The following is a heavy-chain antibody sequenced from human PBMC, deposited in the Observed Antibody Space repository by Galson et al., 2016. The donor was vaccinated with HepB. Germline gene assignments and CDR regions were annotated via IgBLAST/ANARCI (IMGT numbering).Heavy chain of an antibody. D-gene: IGHD2-15*01. J-gene: IGHJ4*02. V-gene: IGHV3-74*01. CDR3: LRDAPTVWDLFDY. Sequence: SLRLSCATSGFSFTKYWMHWVRQAPGKGLVWVSRINFDGTDTNYADSVKGRFATSRDNAKNTLYLHMNSLRPEDTAVYYCLRDAPTVWDLFDYWGQGTLVTGSS. CDR2: INFDGTDT. CDR1: GFSFTKYW.